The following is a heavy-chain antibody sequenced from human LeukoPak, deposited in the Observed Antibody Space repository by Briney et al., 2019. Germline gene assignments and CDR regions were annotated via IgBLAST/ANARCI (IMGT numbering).Heavy chain of an antibody. D-gene: IGHD2-15*01. CDR1: GFTFSNFW. J-gene: IGHJ1*01. Sequence: QSGGSLRLSCAASGFTFSNFWMNWVRQAPGKGLEWVANIKQDGSVKHYVDSVKGRFTISRDNTKNSLYLQMNSLRAEDTAVYYCAQQVGYCSSGSCYFTYWGQGTLVTVPS. CDR2: IKQDGSVK. V-gene: IGHV3-7*03. CDR3: AQQVGYCSSGSCYFTY.